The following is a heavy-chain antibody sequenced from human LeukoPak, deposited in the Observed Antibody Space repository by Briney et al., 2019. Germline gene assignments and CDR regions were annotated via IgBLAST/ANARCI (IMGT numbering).Heavy chain of an antibody. D-gene: IGHD4-11*01. CDR2: ISSSSSYI. J-gene: IGHJ5*02. CDR1: GFTFSSYS. CDR3: ARGNYHVFDP. V-gene: IGHV3-21*01. Sequence: GGSLRLSCAACGFTFSSYSMNWVRQAPGKGLEWVSSISSSSSYIYYADSVKGRFTISRDNAKNSLYLQMNSLRAEDTAAYYCARGNYHVFDPWGQGTLVTVSS.